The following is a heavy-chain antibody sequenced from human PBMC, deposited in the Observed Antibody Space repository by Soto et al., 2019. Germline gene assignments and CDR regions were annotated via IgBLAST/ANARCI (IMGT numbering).Heavy chain of an antibody. CDR3: VHSSGSYYFDY. J-gene: IGHJ4*02. CDR2: IYHSGST. CDR1: GGSISSGGYS. Sequence: TLSLTCAVSGGSISSGGYSWSWIRQPPGKGLEWIGYIYHSGSTYYNPSLKSRVTISVDRSKNQFSLKLSSVTAADTAVYYCVHSSGSYYFDYWGQGTLVTVSS. V-gene: IGHV4-30-2*01. D-gene: IGHD3-22*01.